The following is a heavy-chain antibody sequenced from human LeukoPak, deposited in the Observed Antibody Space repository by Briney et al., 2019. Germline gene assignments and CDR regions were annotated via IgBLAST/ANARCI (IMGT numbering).Heavy chain of an antibody. V-gene: IGHV4-4*07. CDR2: IYTSGTT. Sequence: SETLSLTCTVSGDSFSTYYWSWIRQPAGKGLEWIGHIYTSGTTNYNPSLKGRVTMSIDTSKNQFSLKLSSITAADTAVYYCARAIVGATYYYYYYMDVWGKGTTVTVSS. D-gene: IGHD1-26*01. CDR3: ARAIVGATYYYYYYMDV. J-gene: IGHJ6*03. CDR1: GDSFSTYY.